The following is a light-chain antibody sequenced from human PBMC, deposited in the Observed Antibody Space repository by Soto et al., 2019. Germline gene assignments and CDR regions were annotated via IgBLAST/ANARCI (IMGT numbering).Light chain of an antibody. V-gene: IGLV1-40*01. CDR3: QSHDSSLNSWV. CDR1: SSNIGAGYD. J-gene: IGLJ3*02. Sequence: QPVLTQPPSMSGAPGQRVTISCTGSSSNIGAGYDVHWYQLLPGTAPKLLIYGNTNRPSGVPDRFSGSKSGTSASLAITGXXXXXXXXYYXQSHDSSLNSWVFGGGTK. CDR2: GNT.